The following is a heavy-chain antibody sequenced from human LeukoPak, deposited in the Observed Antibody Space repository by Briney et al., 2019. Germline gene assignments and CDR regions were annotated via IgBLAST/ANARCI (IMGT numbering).Heavy chain of an antibody. J-gene: IGHJ4*02. Sequence: GESLKISCKGSGYSFTSYWIGWVRQLPGKGLEWMGIIYPSDSDIRYNPSFQGQVTISADKSISTAYLQWSSLKASDTAMYYSARQSGSYYRGGLDYWGQGTLVTVSS. CDR1: GYSFTSYW. V-gene: IGHV5-51*01. CDR2: IYPSDSDI. D-gene: IGHD1-26*01. CDR3: ARQSGSYYRGGLDY.